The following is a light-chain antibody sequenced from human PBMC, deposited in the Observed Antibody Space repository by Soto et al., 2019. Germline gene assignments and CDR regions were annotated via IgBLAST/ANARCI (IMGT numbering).Light chain of an antibody. Sequence: QSALTQPASLSGSPGQSITISCTGTSSDIGAYDYVSWFQQHPGKAPKLMIYEGSKRPSGVSNRFSGSKSGNTASLTISGLQAEDEADYYCCSYAGSSTFVFGIGTKLTVL. J-gene: IGLJ1*01. CDR3: CSYAGSSTFV. CDR1: SSDIGAYDY. CDR2: EGS. V-gene: IGLV2-23*01.